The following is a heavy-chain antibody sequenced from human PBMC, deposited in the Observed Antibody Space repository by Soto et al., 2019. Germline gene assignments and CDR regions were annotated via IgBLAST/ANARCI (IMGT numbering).Heavy chain of an antibody. CDR2: IYYSGST. CDR1: GGPISSYY. CDR3: ARGRSCWPPRLDY. D-gene: IGHD6-19*01. J-gene: IGHJ4*02. Sequence: QVQLQESGPGLVKPSETLSLNCTVSGGPISSYYWSWIRQSPGKGLEWIGYIYYSGSTNYNPSLTILVTISLATSKNQFSLDFSSVTAADTAVYYCARGRSCWPPRLDYWGQGTLVTVSS. V-gene: IGHV4-59*01.